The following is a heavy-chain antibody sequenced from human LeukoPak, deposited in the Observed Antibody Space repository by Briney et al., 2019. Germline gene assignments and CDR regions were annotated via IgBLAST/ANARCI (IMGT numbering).Heavy chain of an antibody. CDR2: ISGSGDST. CDR1: GFTFSSYA. V-gene: IGHV3-23*01. Sequence: PGGPLRLSCAASGFTFSSYAMSWVRQAPGKGLEWVSGISGSGDSTYYADSVKGRFTISRDNSKNTLYLQMNSLRAEDTAVYYCAKGGRSTMIVNVWGKGTTVTVSS. D-gene: IGHD3-22*01. J-gene: IGHJ6*04. CDR3: AKGGRSTMIVNV.